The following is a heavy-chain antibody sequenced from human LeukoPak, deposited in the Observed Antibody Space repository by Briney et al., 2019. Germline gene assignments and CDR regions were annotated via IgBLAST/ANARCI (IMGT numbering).Heavy chain of an antibody. CDR1: GFTFSSYG. Sequence: GGSLRLSCAASGFTFSSYGMHWVRQAPGKGLEWVAVIWYDGSNKYYADSVKGRFTISRDNSKNTLYLQMNSLRAEDTAVYYCAREAVSRRGGGFDYWGQGTLVTVSS. CDR2: IWYDGSNK. CDR3: AREAVSRRGGGFDY. D-gene: IGHD6-19*01. J-gene: IGHJ4*02. V-gene: IGHV3-33*01.